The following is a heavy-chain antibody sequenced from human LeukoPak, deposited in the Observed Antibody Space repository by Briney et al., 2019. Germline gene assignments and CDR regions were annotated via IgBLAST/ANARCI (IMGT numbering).Heavy chain of an antibody. CDR2: IYYSGST. CDR3: ARVKLERGKSIWFDP. Sequence: SETLSLTCTVSGGSISSYYWSWIRQPPGKGLEWIGYIYYSGSTNYNPSLKSRVTISVDTSKNQFSLKLSSVTAADTAVYYCARVKLERGKSIWFDPRGQGTLVTVSS. J-gene: IGHJ5*02. D-gene: IGHD1-1*01. V-gene: IGHV4-59*01. CDR1: GGSISSYY.